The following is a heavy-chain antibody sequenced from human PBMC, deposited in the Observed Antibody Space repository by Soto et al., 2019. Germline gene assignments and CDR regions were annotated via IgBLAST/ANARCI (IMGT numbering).Heavy chain of an antibody. V-gene: IGHV4-31*03. CDR1: GGSISSGCY. Sequence: SETLSLTCTVSGGSISSGCYWGWIRQYPGKGLEWIGYIYYSGNTYYNPSLKSRVSISLDTSKSQFSLRLDSVTAADTAVYYCARDAPVAFGVPNSLAFSGQATTVKVS. CDR2: IYYSGNT. CDR3: ARDAPVAFGVPNSLAF. J-gene: IGHJ6*02. D-gene: IGHD3-3*02.